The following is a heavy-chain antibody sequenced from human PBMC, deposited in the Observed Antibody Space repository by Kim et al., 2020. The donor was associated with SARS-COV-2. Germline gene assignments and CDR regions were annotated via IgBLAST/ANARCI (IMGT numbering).Heavy chain of an antibody. Sequence: SETLSLTCSVSGTSVTTSKYYWSWIRQSPGGGLEWIGYVYHTGTTKYNPSFNSRVTISIDTAKNHFSLTLTPVTAVDTAVYFCATVGQHVIYDTFDLWG. J-gene: IGHJ3*01. CDR2: VYHTGTT. CDR3: ATVGQHVIYDTFDL. D-gene: IGHD6-13*01. V-gene: IGHV4-61*03. CDR1: GTSVTTSKYY.